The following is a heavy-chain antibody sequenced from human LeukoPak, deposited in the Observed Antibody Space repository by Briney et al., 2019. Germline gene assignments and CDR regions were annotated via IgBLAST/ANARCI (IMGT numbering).Heavy chain of an antibody. J-gene: IGHJ4*02. V-gene: IGHV4-30-4*01. CDR1: GGSISSGDYY. CDR3: AREGTMVRGVLDY. Sequence: PSETLSLTCTVSGGSISSGDYYWSWIRQPPGKGLEWIGYIYYSGSTYYNPSLKSRVTISVDTSKNQFSLKLGSVTAADTAVYYCAREGTMVRGVLDYWGQGTLVTVSS. CDR2: IYYSGST. D-gene: IGHD3-10*01.